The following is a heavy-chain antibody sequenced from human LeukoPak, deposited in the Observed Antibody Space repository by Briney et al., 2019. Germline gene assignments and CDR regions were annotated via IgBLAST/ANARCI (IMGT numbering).Heavy chain of an antibody. CDR2: ISSSSYI. J-gene: IGHJ4*02. Sequence: GGSLRLSCAASGFTFSSYSMSWVRQAPGKGLEWVSSISSSSYIYYADSVKGRFTISRDNAKNSLYLQMNSLRAEDTAVYYCARGQLSDYGGNSYYFDYWGQGTLVTVSS. CDR3: ARGQLSDYGGNSYYFDY. D-gene: IGHD4-23*01. CDR1: GFTFSSYS. V-gene: IGHV3-21*01.